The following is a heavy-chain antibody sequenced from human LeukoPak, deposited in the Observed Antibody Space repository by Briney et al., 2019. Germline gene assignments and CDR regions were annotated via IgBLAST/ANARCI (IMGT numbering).Heavy chain of an antibody. CDR1: GFSFSSYG. J-gene: IGHJ4*02. V-gene: IGHV3-33*01. CDR3: ARSYYTSSWWFFDY. CDR2: IWYGGSNK. D-gene: IGHD3-22*01. Sequence: GGSLRLSCAASGFSFSSYGMHWVRQAPGKGLEWVAIIWYGGSNKFYADSVKGRFTISRDNSKNTLYLQMNSLRAEDTAMYYCARSYYTSSWWFFDYWGQGTLVTVSS.